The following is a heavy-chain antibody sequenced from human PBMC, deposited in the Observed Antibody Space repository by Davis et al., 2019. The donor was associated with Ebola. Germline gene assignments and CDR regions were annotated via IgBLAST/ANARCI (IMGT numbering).Heavy chain of an antibody. J-gene: IGHJ5*02. CDR2: MNPNSGNT. D-gene: IGHD3-3*01. V-gene: IGHV1-8*01. CDR1: GYTFTSYD. CDR3: ARVSGYYDFWSGYPRYNWFDP. Sequence: ASVKVSCKASGYTFTSYDINWVRQATGQGLEWMGWMNPNSGNTGYAQKFQGRVTMTRNTSISTAYMELSSLRSDDTAVYYCARVSGYYDFWSGYPRYNWFDPWGQGTLVTVSS.